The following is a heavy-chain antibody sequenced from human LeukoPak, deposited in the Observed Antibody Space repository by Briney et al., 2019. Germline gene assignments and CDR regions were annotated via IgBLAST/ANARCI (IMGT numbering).Heavy chain of an antibody. D-gene: IGHD5-18*01. V-gene: IGHV1-69*05. CDR3: ARSQRGYSYAWDS. J-gene: IGHJ4*02. CDR1: GGTFSSYA. Sequence: SVKVSCKASGGTFSSYAISWVRQAPGQGLEWMGGIIPIFGTANYAQKFQGRVTITTDESTSTAYMELSSLRSEDTAVYYCARSQRGYSYAWDSWGQGTLVTVSS. CDR2: IIPIFGTA.